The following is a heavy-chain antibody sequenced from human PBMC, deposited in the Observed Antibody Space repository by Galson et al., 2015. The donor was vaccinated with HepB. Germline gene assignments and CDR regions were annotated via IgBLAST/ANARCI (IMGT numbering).Heavy chain of an antibody. J-gene: IGHJ4*02. Sequence: SLRLSCAASGFTFSSYSMNWVRQAPGKGLEWVSYISSSSSTIYYADSVKGRFTISRDNAKNSLYLQMNSLRAEDTAVYYCAAKAGAYYFDYWGQGTLVTVSS. CDR3: AAKAGAYYFDY. D-gene: IGHD6-13*01. V-gene: IGHV3-48*04. CDR1: GFTFSSYS. CDR2: ISSSSSTI.